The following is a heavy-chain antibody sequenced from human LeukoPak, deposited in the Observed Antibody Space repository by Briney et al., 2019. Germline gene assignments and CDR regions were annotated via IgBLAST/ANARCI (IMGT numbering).Heavy chain of an antibody. CDR2: INPNSGDT. CDR1: GYTFTGYY. J-gene: IGHJ4*02. D-gene: IGHD2-2*01. V-gene: IGHV1-2*02. Sequence: ASVRVSCNTSGYTFTGYYIHRVRQAPGQGLEWMGWINPNSGDTNYAQKFQGRVTMTRDTSIRTAYMELSRLTSDDTAVYFCARDRIGDCGTTSCYLAYWGQGTLVTVSS. CDR3: ARDRIGDCGTTSCYLAY.